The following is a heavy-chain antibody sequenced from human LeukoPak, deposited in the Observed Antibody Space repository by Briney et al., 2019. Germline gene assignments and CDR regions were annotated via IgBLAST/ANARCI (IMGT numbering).Heavy chain of an antibody. D-gene: IGHD1-26*01. CDR1: GFTFDDYA. CDR2: ISWNSGSI. CDR3: AKDTGSWGWFDP. V-gene: IGHV3-9*01. Sequence: GRSLRLSCAAPGFTFDDYAMHWVRQAPGKGLEWVSGISWNSGSIGYADSVKGRFTISRDNAKNSLYLQMNSLRAEDTALYYCAKDTGSWGWFDPWGQGTLVTVSS. J-gene: IGHJ5*02.